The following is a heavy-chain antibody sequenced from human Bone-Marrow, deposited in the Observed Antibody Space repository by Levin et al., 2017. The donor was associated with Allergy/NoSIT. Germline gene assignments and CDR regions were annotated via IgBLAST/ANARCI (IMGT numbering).Heavy chain of an antibody. J-gene: IGHJ4*02. Sequence: SETLSLTCTVSGGSISSSSYYWGWIRQPPGKGLEWIGSIYYSGSTYYNPSLKSRVTISVDTSKNQFSLKLSSVTAADTAVYYCARQDIVVVPAAIPGGAAGTGGYFDYWGQGTLVTVSS. CDR1: GGSISSSSYY. CDR2: IYYSGST. V-gene: IGHV4-39*01. CDR3: ARQDIVVVPAAIPGGAAGTGGYFDY. D-gene: IGHD2-2*01.